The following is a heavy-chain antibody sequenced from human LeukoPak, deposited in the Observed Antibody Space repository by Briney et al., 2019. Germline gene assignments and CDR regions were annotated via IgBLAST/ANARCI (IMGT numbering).Heavy chain of an antibody. CDR3: ARLYDILTGPSDY. Sequence: ASVKVSCKASGYTFTSYDINWVRQATGQGLEWTGWMNPNSGNTGYAQKFQGRVTMTRNTSISTAYMELSSLRSEDTAVYYCARLYDILTGPSDYWGQGTLVTVSS. CDR1: GYTFTSYD. J-gene: IGHJ4*02. CDR2: MNPNSGNT. D-gene: IGHD3-9*01. V-gene: IGHV1-8*01.